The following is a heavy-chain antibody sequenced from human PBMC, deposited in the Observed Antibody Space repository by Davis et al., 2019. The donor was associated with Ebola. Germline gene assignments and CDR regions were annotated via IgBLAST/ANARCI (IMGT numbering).Heavy chain of an antibody. D-gene: IGHD4-17*01. V-gene: IGHV3-49*03. CDR1: GFTFGDYA. CDR3: TMYTTVTTRTQFDY. J-gene: IGHJ4*02. CDR2: IRSKAYGGTT. Sequence: GESLKISCTASGFTFGDYAMSWFRQAPGKGLEWVGFIRSKAYGGTTEYAASVKGRFTISRDDSKSIAYLQMNSLKTEDTAVYYCTMYTTVTTRTQFDYWGQGTLVTVSS.